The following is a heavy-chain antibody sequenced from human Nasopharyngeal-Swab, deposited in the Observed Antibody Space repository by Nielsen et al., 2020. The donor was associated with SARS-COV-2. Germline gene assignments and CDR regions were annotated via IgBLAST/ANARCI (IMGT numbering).Heavy chain of an antibody. CDR3: TTNLGGHITIFGVVIIRGYYYYGMDV. J-gene: IGHJ6*02. Sequence: VRQAPGKGLECVGRIKSNTDGGTTDYAAPVKGRFTISRDDSKNTLYLQMNSLKTEDTAVYYCTTNLGGHITIFGVVIIRGYYYYGMDVWGQGTTVTVSS. V-gene: IGHV3-15*01. CDR2: IKSNTDGGTT. D-gene: IGHD3-3*01.